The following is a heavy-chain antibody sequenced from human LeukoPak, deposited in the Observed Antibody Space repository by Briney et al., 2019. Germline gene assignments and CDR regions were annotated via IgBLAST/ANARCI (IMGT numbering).Heavy chain of an antibody. Sequence: GGSLRLSCAASGFTFSAYAMHWVRQAPGKGLEWVAVISYDGSNKYYADSVKGRFTISRDNSKNTLYLQMNSLRAEDTAVYYCARGWPYCSSTNCYLYYYYGMDVWGQGTSVTVSS. J-gene: IGHJ6*02. V-gene: IGHV3-30-3*01. CDR2: ISYDGSNK. D-gene: IGHD2-2*01. CDR3: ARGWPYCSSTNCYLYYYYGMDV. CDR1: GFTFSAYA.